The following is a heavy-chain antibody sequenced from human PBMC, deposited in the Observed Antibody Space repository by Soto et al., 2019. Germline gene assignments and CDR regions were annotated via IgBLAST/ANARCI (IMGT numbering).Heavy chain of an antibody. CDR1: GYTFTSYG. J-gene: IGHJ3*02. D-gene: IGHD2-15*01. CDR3: ARGGADIVVVVAAADAFDI. V-gene: IGHV1-18*01. Sequence: XSVKVSFNASGYTFTSYGISEVRQAPGQGLEWMGWISAYNGNTNYAQKLQGRVTMTTDTSTSTAYMELRSLRSDDTALYYCARGGADIVVVVAAADAFDIWGQGTMVTVSS. CDR2: ISAYNGNT.